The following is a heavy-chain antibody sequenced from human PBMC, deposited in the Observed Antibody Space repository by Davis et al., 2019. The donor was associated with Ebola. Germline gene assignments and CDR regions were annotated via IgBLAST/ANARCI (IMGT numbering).Heavy chain of an antibody. Sequence: PGGSLRLSCAASGFTLNDYGMNWVRQAPGKGLEWVALTSYDGSNKYYADSVKGRFTISRDNSKNTLYLQMNSLRAEDTAVYYCAKDTEDPHFYDPRGDAFDIWGQGTMVTVSS. CDR2: TSYDGSNK. CDR1: GFTLNDYG. D-gene: IGHD5/OR15-5a*01. V-gene: IGHV3-30*18. CDR3: AKDTEDPHFYDPRGDAFDI. J-gene: IGHJ3*02.